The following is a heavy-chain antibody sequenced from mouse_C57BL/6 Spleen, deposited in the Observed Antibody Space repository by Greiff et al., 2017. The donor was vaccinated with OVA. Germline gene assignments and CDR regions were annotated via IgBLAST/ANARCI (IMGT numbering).Heavy chain of an antibody. Sequence: EVKLQESGPELVKPGDSVKISCKASGYSFTGYFMNWVMQSHGKSLEWIGRINPYNGDTFYNQKFKGKATLTVDKSSSTAHMELRSLTSEDSAVYYCAREGSNYVDWYFDVWGTGTTVTVSS. CDR1: GYSFTGYF. J-gene: IGHJ1*03. CDR2: INPYNGDT. CDR3: AREGSNYVDWYFDV. D-gene: IGHD2-5*01. V-gene: IGHV1-20*01.